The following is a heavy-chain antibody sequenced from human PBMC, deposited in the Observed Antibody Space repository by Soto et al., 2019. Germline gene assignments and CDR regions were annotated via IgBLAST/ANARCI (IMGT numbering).Heavy chain of an antibody. CDR2: FDPEDDET. CDR1: GYTLTDLS. Sequence: ASVKVSCKVSGYTLTDLSMHWVRQAPGKGLEWMGGFDPEDDETIYAQKFQGRVTMTEDTSTDTAYMELSSLKSEDTAVYYCATGGYWALTSLPNWFDPWGQGTLVPVAS. D-gene: IGHD6-13*01. J-gene: IGHJ5*02. V-gene: IGHV1-24*01. CDR3: ATGGYWALTSLPNWFDP.